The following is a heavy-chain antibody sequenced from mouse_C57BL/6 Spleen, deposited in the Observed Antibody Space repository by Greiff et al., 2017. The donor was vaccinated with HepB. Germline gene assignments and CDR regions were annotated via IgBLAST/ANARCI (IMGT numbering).Heavy chain of an antibody. CDR1: GYTFTSVG. CDR3: ASEDGVSFAY. CDR2: IYPRSGNT. V-gene: IGHV1-81*01. D-gene: IGHD2-3*01. J-gene: IGHJ3*01. Sequence: VQLQQSGAELARPGASVKLCCKASGYTFTSVGLCWVKRRTGQGLEWIGEIYPRSGNTYYNEKFKGKATLTADKSSSTAYMELRILTSEDSSFYFCASEDGVSFAYWGQGPPVTVSA.